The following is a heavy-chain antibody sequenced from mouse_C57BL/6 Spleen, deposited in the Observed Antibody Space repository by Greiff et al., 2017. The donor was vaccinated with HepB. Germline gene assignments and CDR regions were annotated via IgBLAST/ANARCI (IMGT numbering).Heavy chain of an antibody. J-gene: IGHJ1*03. CDR1: GYTFTSYW. V-gene: IGHV1-59*01. D-gene: IGHD1-1*01. CDR3: ARGGGYYGSSYPHCLHV. CDR2: IDPSDSYT. Sequence: QVQLQQPGAELVRPGTSVKLSCKASGYTFTSYWMHWVKQRPGQGLEWIGVIDPSDSYTNYNQKFKGKATLTVDTSSSTAYMQLSSLTSEDSAVYYCARGGGYYGSSYPHCLHVWGTGTTVTVSS.